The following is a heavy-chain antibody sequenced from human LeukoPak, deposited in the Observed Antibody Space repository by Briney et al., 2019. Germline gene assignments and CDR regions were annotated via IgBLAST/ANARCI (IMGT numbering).Heavy chain of an antibody. D-gene: IGHD6-13*01. Sequence: ASVKVSCKASGYIFSTSGISWVRQAPGQGLEWMGWISVYNGNIKYAQNFQGRVTMTTDTSTSTAYMELRSLRSDDTAVYYCGRDRSNSWYKLEYWGQGTLVTVSS. CDR1: GYIFSTSG. CDR2: ISVYNGNI. CDR3: GRDRSNSWYKLEY. J-gene: IGHJ4*02. V-gene: IGHV1-18*01.